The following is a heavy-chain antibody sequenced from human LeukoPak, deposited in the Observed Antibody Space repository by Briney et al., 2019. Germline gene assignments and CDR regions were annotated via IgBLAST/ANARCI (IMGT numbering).Heavy chain of an antibody. V-gene: IGHV1-46*01. CDR1: GYTFTSCY. CDR3: ARGCTGGSYYFFDY. J-gene: IGHJ4*02. D-gene: IGHD2-15*01. Sequence: ASMKVSCKASGYTFTSCYIHWVREAPGQGLEWMAMISANAGSTTYAQKFQGRVTMTRDTSTSTVYVELSSLRSEDTAVYYCARGCTGGSYYFFDYWGQGTLVTVSS. CDR2: ISANAGST.